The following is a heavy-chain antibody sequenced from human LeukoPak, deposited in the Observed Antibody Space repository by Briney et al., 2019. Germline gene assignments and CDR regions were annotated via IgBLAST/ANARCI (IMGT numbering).Heavy chain of an antibody. CDR2: ISGSSSTI. CDR1: GFTFSSYS. CDR3: ARGMYSSLRYDY. Sequence: GGSLRLSCAASGFTFSSYSMNWVRQAPGKGLEWGSYISGSSSTIYYADSVKGRFTISRDNGKNTLYLQMNSLRAEDTAVYYCARGMYSSLRYDYWGQGTLVTVSS. V-gene: IGHV3-48*01. J-gene: IGHJ4*02. D-gene: IGHD6-6*01.